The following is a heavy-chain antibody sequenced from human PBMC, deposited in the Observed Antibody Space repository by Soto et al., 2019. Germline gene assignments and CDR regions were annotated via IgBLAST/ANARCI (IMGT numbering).Heavy chain of an antibody. Sequence: GESLKISCKTSGDTFTNYWIGWVRQMPGKGLEWMGIIYPEDYNTKYSPSLQGHVTISADKSISTTYLQWSSLKASDTATYYCARQYCTYDFSYTKIGWFDSWGQGTQVTVST. D-gene: IGHD2-8*01. CDR1: GDTFTNYW. V-gene: IGHV5-51*01. J-gene: IGHJ5*01. CDR3: ARQYCTYDFSYTKIGWFDS. CDR2: IYPEDYNT.